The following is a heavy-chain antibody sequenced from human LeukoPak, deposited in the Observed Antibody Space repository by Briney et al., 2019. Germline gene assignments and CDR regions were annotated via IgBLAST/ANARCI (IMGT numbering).Heavy chain of an antibody. J-gene: IGHJ4*02. CDR2: IYHSGTT. CDR3: ATLSYYGSTYYFDY. CDR1: DGSISSYC. V-gene: IGHV4-59*12. D-gene: IGHD3-10*01. Sequence: SETLSLTCTVSDGSISSYCWSWIRQPPGKGLEYIGYIYHSGTTNYNPSLKSRVTMSVDTSKNQFSLKLSSVTAADTAVYYCATLSYYGSTYYFDYWGQGTLDTVSS.